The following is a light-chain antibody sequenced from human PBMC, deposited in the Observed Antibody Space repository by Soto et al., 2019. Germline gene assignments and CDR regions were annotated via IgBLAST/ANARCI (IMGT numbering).Light chain of an antibody. CDR2: EVS. Sequence: QSVLTQPPSASGSPGQSVTISCTGTSSDVGGGYNYVSWYQHHPGKVPKLMIYEVSKRPSGVPDRFYGSKSGNTASLTVSGLQAEDEADYFCSSYAGNNNLIFRGGTKVTVL. CDR3: SSYAGNNNLI. CDR1: SSDVGGGYNY. J-gene: IGLJ2*01. V-gene: IGLV2-8*01.